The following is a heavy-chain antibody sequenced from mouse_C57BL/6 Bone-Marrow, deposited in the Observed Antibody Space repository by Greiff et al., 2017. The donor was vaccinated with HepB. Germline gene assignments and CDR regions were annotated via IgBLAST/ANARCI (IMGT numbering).Heavy chain of an antibody. J-gene: IGHJ1*03. CDR1: GYTFTSYW. CDR2: IHPNSGST. Sequence: QVQLQQPGAELVKPGASVKLSCKASGYTFTSYWMHWVKQRPGQGLEWIGMIHPNSGSTNYNEKFKSKATLTVDKSSSTAYMQLSSLTSEDSAVYYCALPTTVVATNFDVGGTGTTVTVSS. D-gene: IGHD1-1*01. CDR3: ALPTTVVATNFDV. V-gene: IGHV1-64*01.